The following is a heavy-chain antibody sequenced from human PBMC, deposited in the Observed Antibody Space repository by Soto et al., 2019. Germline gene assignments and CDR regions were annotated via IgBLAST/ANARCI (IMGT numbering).Heavy chain of an antibody. CDR1: KFTFDDYA. Sequence: LRLSCAASKFTFDDYAMHWVRQAPGKGLEWVSGISWNGGSIGYADSVKARFTISRDNAKNSLYLQMNSLRVEDTALYYCAKDISGRGSFYYYHGLDVWGQGTTVTVSS. CDR3: AKDISGRGSFYYYHGLDV. D-gene: IGHD1-26*01. V-gene: IGHV3-9*01. J-gene: IGHJ6*02. CDR2: ISWNGGSI.